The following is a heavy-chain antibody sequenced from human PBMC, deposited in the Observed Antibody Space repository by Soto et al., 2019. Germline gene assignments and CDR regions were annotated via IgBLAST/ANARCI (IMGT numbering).Heavy chain of an antibody. V-gene: IGHV1-2*04. CDR3: ARGGTPRVGGSSWYNL. CDR2: INPNSGGT. Sequence: GASVKVSCKASGYTFTGYYMHWVRQAPGQGLEWMGWINPNSGGTNYAQKFQGWVTMTRDTSISTAYMELSRLRSDDTAVYYCARGGTPRVGGSSWYNLWGQGTLVTVSS. J-gene: IGHJ4*02. D-gene: IGHD6-13*01. CDR1: GYTFTGYY.